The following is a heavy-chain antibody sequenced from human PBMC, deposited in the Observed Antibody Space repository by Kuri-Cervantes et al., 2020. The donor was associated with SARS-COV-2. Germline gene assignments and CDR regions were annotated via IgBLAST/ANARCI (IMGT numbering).Heavy chain of an antibody. CDR2: ISSSSSYI. J-gene: IGHJ6*02. D-gene: IGHD1-7*01. V-gene: IGHV3-21*01. Sequence: GESLKISCAASGFTFSSYSMNWVRQAPGKGLEWVSSISSSSSYIYYADSVKGRFTISRDNAKNSLYLQMNSLRAEDTAVYYCARDPRLELPMDVWGQGTTVTVSS. CDR3: ARDPRLELPMDV. CDR1: GFTFSSYS.